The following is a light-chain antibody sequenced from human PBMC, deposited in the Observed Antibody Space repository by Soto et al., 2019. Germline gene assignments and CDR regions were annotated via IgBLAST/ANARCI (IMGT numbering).Light chain of an antibody. CDR3: QQYTSYPLT. J-gene: IGKJ4*01. CDR2: EAS. Sequence: DTQMTQSPSTLSASVGDRVTITCRVSQSISSWLAWYQQKPGKAPKLLIYEASSLESGVPSRFSGSRSGKEFTLTISSLQPDDFATYYCQQYTSYPLTFGGGTKVEIK. CDR1: QSISSW. V-gene: IGKV1-5*03.